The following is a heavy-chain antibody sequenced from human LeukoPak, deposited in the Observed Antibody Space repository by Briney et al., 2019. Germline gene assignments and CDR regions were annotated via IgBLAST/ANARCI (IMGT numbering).Heavy chain of an antibody. D-gene: IGHD3-22*01. Sequence: PGGSLRLSCAASGFTFDDYGMSWVRQAPGKGLEWVSGINWNGGSTGYADSVKGRFTISRDNAKNSLYLQMNSLRAEDTASYHCAREYYYDSSGYYDAFDIWGQGTMVTVSS. J-gene: IGHJ3*02. CDR3: AREYYYDSSGYYDAFDI. CDR2: INWNGGST. CDR1: GFTFDDYG. V-gene: IGHV3-20*01.